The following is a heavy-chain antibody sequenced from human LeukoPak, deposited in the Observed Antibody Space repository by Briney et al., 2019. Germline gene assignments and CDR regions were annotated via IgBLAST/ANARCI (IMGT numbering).Heavy chain of an antibody. V-gene: IGHV3-48*03. CDR1: GFTFSSYE. Sequence: GGSLRLSCAASGFTFSSYEMNWVRQAPGKGLEWVSYISSSGSTIYYADSVKGRFTISRDNAKNSLYLQMNSLRAEYTAVYYCARRWLRRGIDYWGQGTLVTVSS. CDR2: ISSSGSTI. D-gene: IGHD5-12*01. CDR3: ARRWLRRGIDY. J-gene: IGHJ4*02.